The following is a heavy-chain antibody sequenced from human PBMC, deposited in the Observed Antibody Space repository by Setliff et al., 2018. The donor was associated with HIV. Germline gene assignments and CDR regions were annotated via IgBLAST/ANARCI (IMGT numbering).Heavy chain of an antibody. J-gene: IGHJ2*01. V-gene: IGHV4-31*03. CDR1: GGSINSGEYY. Sequence: KPSETLSLTCTVSGGSINSGEYYWSWSRQHPGEGLEWIGYIYYSGSTYYNPSLNSRVTISVDTSKNHFSLKLSSVTAADTAVYYCAREVSASAYSSGWYGRHWYFDLWGRGTLVTVSS. CDR3: AREVSASAYSSGWYGRHWYFDL. D-gene: IGHD6-13*01. CDR2: IYYSGST.